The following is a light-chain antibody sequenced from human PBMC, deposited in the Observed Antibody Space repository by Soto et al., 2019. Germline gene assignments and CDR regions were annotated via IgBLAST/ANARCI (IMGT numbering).Light chain of an antibody. CDR3: QQYGSSPSIT. CDR1: QSVSSSY. Sequence: EIVLTQSPGTLSLSPGERATLSCRASQSVSSSYLAWYQQKPGQAPRLLIYGTSSRATGITDRFSGSGSGTDFTLTISRLEPEAFAVYYCQQYGSSPSITFGQGTRLEIK. J-gene: IGKJ5*01. V-gene: IGKV3-20*01. CDR2: GTS.